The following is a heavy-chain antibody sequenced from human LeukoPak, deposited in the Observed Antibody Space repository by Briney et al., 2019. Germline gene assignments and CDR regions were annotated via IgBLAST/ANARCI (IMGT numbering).Heavy chain of an antibody. Sequence: GGSLRLSCAASGFTFSSYSMNWVRQAPGKGLEWVSSINYSGTNMYYADSVKGRFTTSRDNAKNSLFLQMNSLRPEDTAVYYCVTSGCSGATCYFYFDYWGQGTLVTVSS. CDR1: GFTFSSYS. D-gene: IGHD2-15*01. CDR3: VTSGCSGATCYFYFDY. V-gene: IGHV3-21*01. CDR2: INYSGTNM. J-gene: IGHJ4*02.